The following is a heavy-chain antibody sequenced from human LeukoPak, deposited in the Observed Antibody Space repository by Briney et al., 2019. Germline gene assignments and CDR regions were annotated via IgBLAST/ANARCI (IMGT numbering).Heavy chain of an antibody. CDR2: MNPNSGNT. CDR1: GYTFTSYD. D-gene: IGHD1-26*01. V-gene: IGHV1-8*01. Sequence: ASVKVSCKASGYTFTSYDINWVRQATGRGLEWMGRMNPNSGNTDYAHKLQGRVTMTRNTSISTAYMELSSLRSEDTAVYYCARGGWELLPGNWFDPWGQGTLVTVSS. CDR3: ARGGWELLPGNWFDP. J-gene: IGHJ5*02.